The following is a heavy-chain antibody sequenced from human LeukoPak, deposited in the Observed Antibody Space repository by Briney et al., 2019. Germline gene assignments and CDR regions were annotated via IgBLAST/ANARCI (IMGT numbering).Heavy chain of an antibody. J-gene: IGHJ4*02. CDR2: IYHSGST. D-gene: IGHD6-19*01. V-gene: IGHV4-59*08. Sequence: SETLSLTCTVSGGSISTYYWNWIRQPPGKGLEWIGYIYHSGSTNYNPSLQSRVTISVDTSKNQFSLKLSSVTAADTAVYYCARHSGWAFDYWGQGTLVTVSS. CDR1: GGSISTYY. CDR3: ARHSGWAFDY.